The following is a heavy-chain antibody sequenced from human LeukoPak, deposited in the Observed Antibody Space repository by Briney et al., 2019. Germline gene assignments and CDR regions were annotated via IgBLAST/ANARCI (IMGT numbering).Heavy chain of an antibody. CDR3: ARGYKPMTTVSYFDY. CDR2: ISSSSSTI. D-gene: IGHD4-17*01. Sequence: PGGSLRLSCAASGFTFSSYSMNWVRQAPGKGLEWVSYISSSSSTIYYADSVKGRFTISRDNAKNSLYLQMNSLRAEDTAVYYCARGYKPMTTVSYFDYWGQGTLVTVSS. J-gene: IGHJ4*02. V-gene: IGHV3-48*01. CDR1: GFTFSSYS.